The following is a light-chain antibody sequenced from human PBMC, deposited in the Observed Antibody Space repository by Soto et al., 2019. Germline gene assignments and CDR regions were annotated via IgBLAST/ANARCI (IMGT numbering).Light chain of an antibody. J-gene: IGKJ5*01. Sequence: VVLTHSPVTQSLSPGERATLSCRASQSFRGLLAWYQQKPGQAPRLLIYDAYNRATGIPPRFSGSGSGTDFTLTISSLEPEDSAVYYCQQRHVYFCAFGQGTRVEI. V-gene: IGKV3-11*01. CDR2: DAY. CDR3: QQRHVYFCA. CDR1: QSFRGL.